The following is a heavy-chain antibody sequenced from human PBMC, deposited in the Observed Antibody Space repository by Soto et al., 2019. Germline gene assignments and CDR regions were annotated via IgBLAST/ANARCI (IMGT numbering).Heavy chain of an antibody. CDR1: GFTFSSYG. Sequence: GGSLRLSCAASGFTFSSYGMHWVRQAPGKGLEWVAVISYDESNKYYADSVKGRFTISRDNSKNTLYLQMNSLRAEDTAVYYCKGIVGATNFDYWGQGTLVTVSS. D-gene: IGHD1-26*01. J-gene: IGHJ4*02. CDR3: KGIVGATNFDY. V-gene: IGHV3-30*03. CDR2: ISYDESNK.